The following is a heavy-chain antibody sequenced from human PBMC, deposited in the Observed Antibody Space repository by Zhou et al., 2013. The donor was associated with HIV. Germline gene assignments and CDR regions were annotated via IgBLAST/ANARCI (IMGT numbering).Heavy chain of an antibody. CDR3: VRDPGSGSKDWFDP. J-gene: IGHJ5*02. V-gene: IGHV1-69*15. D-gene: IGHD1-26*01. CDR2: IIPLFGTT. CDR1: GGTFNSYT. Sequence: QVQLVQSGAEVKKPGSSVKVSCKVSGGTFNSYTIAWVRQAPGQGLEWMGNIIPLFGTTNYAQTFQGRVTITADESTNTAYMDLSSLRYEDTALYYCVRDPGSGSKDWFDPWGQGTLVTVSS.